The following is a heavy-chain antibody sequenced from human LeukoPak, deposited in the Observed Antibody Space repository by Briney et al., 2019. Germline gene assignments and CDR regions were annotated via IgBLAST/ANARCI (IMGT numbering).Heavy chain of an antibody. D-gene: IGHD3-3*01. J-gene: IGHJ6*02. V-gene: IGHV4-61*02. CDR3: ARGEILEWHKTEYYYGMDV. CDR2: IYTSGSI. Sequence: SETLSLTCTVSGGSISSGSYYWRWIRQPAGKGLEWIGRIYTSGSINYNPSLKSRVTISVDTSKNQFSLKLSSVTAADTAVYYCARGEILEWHKTEYYYGMDVWGQGTTVTVSS. CDR1: GGSISSGSYY.